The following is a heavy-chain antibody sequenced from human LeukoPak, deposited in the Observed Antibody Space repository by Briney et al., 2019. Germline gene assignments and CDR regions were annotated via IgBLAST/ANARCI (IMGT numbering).Heavy chain of an antibody. CDR3: ARVYGDYGADFFDY. J-gene: IGHJ4*02. CDR2: INHSGST. Sequence: SETLSLTCAVYGGSFSGYYWSWIRQPPGKGLEWIGEINHSGSTYYNPSLKSRVTISVDTSKNQFSLKLSSVTAADTAVYYCARVYGDYGADFFDYWGQGTLVTVSS. CDR1: GGSFSGYY. V-gene: IGHV4-34*09. D-gene: IGHD4-17*01.